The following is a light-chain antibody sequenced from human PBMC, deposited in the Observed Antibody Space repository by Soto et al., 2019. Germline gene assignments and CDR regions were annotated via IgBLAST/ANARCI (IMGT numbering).Light chain of an antibody. V-gene: IGKV3-20*01. J-gene: IGKJ1*01. CDR3: QQYGSSPRS. Sequence: MVVTQSAGSLSLSPGERATLSCRASQSVSSSYLAWYQQKPGQAPRLLIYGASSRATGIPDRFSGSGSGTDFTLTINRLEPEDFAVYYCQQYGSSPRSFGQGTKV. CDR1: QSVSSSY. CDR2: GAS.